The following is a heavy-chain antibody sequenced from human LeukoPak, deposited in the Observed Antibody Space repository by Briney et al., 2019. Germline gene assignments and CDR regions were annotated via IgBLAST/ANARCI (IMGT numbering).Heavy chain of an antibody. CDR3: ARNPTKGYSYAPDY. Sequence: GGSLRLSCAASGFMFSIYTINWVRQAPGKGLEWVSSITSSSNYKYYADSVEGRFTISRDNAKNLLYLQMNSLRAEDTAVYYCARNPTKGYSYAPDYWGQGTLVTVSS. CDR2: ITSSSNYK. J-gene: IGHJ4*02. D-gene: IGHD5-18*01. V-gene: IGHV3-21*06. CDR1: GFMFSIYT.